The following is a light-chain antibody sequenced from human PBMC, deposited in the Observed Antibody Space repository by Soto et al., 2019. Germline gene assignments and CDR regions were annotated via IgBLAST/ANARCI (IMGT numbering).Light chain of an antibody. CDR3: ATWDDNVKGPV. CDR1: ASNIGSNF. V-gene: IGLV1-44*01. J-gene: IGLJ2*01. CDR2: TNS. Sequence: QSVLTQPPSASGPPGQRVTISCSGRASNIGSNFVSWYQVVPGTAPKLLIYTNSHRPSGVPDRLSGSRSGTSATLDITGLPSADEADYFCATWDDNVKGPVFGGGTKLTVL.